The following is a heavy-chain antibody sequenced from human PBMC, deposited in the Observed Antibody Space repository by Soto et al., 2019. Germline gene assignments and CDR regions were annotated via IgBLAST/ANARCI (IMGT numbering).Heavy chain of an antibody. Sequence: LSLTCTVSGGSVSSGSYYWSWIRQPPGKGLEWIGYICYSGSTNYNPSLKSRVTISVDTSKNQFSLKLSSVTAADTAVYYCARDTALFRFLAWLSSPGEYGMDVWGQGTTVTVSS. J-gene: IGHJ6*02. D-gene: IGHD3-3*01. CDR3: ARDTALFRFLAWLSSPGEYGMDV. CDR1: GGSVSSGSYY. V-gene: IGHV4-61*01. CDR2: ICYSGST.